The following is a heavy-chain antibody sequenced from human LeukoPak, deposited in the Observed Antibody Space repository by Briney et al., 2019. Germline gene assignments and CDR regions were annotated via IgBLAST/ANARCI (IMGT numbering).Heavy chain of an antibody. Sequence: ASVKVSCKASGYTFTNFDINWVRQATGQGLEWMGWMNPKTGNTGSAQNLQGRVTITGNTSISTAYMELSSLRSEDTAVYYCARDSGSYYFDYWGQGTLVTVSS. J-gene: IGHJ4*02. CDR1: GYTFTNFD. V-gene: IGHV1-8*01. D-gene: IGHD1-26*01. CDR2: MNPKTGNT. CDR3: ARDSGSYYFDY.